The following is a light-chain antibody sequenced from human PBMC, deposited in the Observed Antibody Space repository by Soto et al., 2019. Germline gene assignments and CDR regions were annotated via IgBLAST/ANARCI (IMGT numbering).Light chain of an antibody. J-gene: IGLJ1*01. Sequence: QSALTQPASVSGSPGQSITISCTGTSSDVGGYNYVSWYQQHPGKAPKLMIYEVSNRPSGVSNRFSGSKSGNTASLTISRLQAQDEADYYCISYTSSSTLVFGTGTKLTVL. CDR2: EVS. CDR3: ISYTSSSTLV. CDR1: SSDVGGYNY. V-gene: IGLV2-14*01.